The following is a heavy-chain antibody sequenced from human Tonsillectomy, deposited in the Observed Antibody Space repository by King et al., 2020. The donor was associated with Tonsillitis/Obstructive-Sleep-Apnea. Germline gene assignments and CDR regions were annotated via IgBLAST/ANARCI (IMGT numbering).Heavy chain of an antibody. CDR3: ARDYYFDSSGSPL. CDR1: GYTFTNYY. V-gene: IGHV1-46*01. CDR2: INPSGGGT. Sequence: QLVQSGAEVKKPGASVKVSCKASGYTFTNYYIHWVRQAPGQGLEWMGVINPSGGGTTYAQKFQARVTMTRDTSTSTVYMELSSLRSEDTAVYYCARDYYFDSSGSPLWGQGTLVIVSS. J-gene: IGHJ4*02. D-gene: IGHD3-22*01.